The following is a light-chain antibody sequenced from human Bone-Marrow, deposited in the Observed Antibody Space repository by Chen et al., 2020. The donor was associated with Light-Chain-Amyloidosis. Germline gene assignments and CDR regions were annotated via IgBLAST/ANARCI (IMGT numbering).Light chain of an antibody. CDR3: QQSSSSPIT. CDR1: QSVHANY. Sequence: EIVLTQSPGTLSLSPGERVTLSCRASQSVHANYLTWYQQKPGQAPRLLISGTSSRAAGIPDRFSGSGSGTDFPLTISRLEPGDFAVYYCQQSSSSPITFGPGTRLEIK. V-gene: IGKV3-20*01. CDR2: GTS. J-gene: IGKJ5*01.